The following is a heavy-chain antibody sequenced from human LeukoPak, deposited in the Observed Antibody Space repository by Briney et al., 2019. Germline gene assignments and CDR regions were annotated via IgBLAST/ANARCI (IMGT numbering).Heavy chain of an antibody. CDR2: IYYSGST. J-gene: IGHJ4*02. CDR1: GGSISSRY. CDR3: ARGGTYFDILTGYSEDTGLDY. V-gene: IGHV4-59*11. D-gene: IGHD3-9*01. Sequence: PSESLSLTRTVSGGSISSRYWSWIRQPPGKGLEWIGYIYYSGSTNYNPSLKSRVTISVDTSKNQFSLKLSSVTAADTAVYYCARGGTYFDILTGYSEDTGLDYWGQGTLVTVSS.